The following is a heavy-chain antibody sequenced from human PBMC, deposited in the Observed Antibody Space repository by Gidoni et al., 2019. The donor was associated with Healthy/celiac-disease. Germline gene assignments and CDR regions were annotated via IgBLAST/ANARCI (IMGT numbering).Heavy chain of an antibody. J-gene: IGHJ4*02. CDR1: GFTFEDSA. CDR3: AKARLIVGATPIDY. V-gene: IGHV3-43*02. D-gene: IGHD1-26*01. Sequence: EVQLVESGGGVVQPGGSLRLSCAASGFTFEDSAMHWVRQAPGKGLEWVSLISVDGGSTYYADSVKGRFTISRDNSKNSLYLQMNSLRTEDTALYYCAKARLIVGATPIDYWGQGTLVTVSS. CDR2: ISVDGGST.